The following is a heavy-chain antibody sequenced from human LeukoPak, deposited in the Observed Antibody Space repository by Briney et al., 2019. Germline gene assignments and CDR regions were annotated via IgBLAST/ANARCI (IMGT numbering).Heavy chain of an antibody. V-gene: IGHV1-2*03. Sequence: LGASVKVSCKASGYTFTGYYMHWVRQAPGQGLEWMGWINPNSGGTNYAQKLQGRVTMTTDTSTSTAYMDLRSLRSDDTAVYYCARVRNSGFRYVDSWGQGTLVTVSS. CDR3: ARVRNSGFRYVDS. D-gene: IGHD5-12*01. CDR1: GYTFTGYY. J-gene: IGHJ4*02. CDR2: INPNSGGT.